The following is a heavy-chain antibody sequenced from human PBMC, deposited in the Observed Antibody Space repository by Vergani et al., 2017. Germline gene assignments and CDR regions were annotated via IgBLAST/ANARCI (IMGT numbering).Heavy chain of an antibody. V-gene: IGHV3-7*01. CDR3: VKDDPSLDH. CDR1: GFTLGSYW. Sequence: EVQLVESGGGLVQPGGSLRLSCAASGFTLGSYWMTWVRQAPGKGLEWVAHIKEDGSEKYYAGSVKGRFTISRDNAKNTVYLQMNSLRIEDTAVYYCVKDDPSLDHWGQGTLVTVSS. J-gene: IGHJ4*02. CDR2: IKEDGSEK.